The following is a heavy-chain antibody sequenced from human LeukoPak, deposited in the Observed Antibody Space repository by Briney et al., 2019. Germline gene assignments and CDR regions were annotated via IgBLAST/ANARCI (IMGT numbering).Heavy chain of an antibody. Sequence: ASVEVSCKASGYTFTGYYMHWVRQAPGQGLEWMGWINPNSGGTNYAQKFQGRVTMTRDTSISTAYMELSRLRSDDTAVYYCARESGYFDWSDIDYWGQGTLVTVSS. CDR1: GYTFTGYY. V-gene: IGHV1-2*02. J-gene: IGHJ4*02. CDR3: ARESGYFDWSDIDY. D-gene: IGHD3-9*01. CDR2: INPNSGGT.